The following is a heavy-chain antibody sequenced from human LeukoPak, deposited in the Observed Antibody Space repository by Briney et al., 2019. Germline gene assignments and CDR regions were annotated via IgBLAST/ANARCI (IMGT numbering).Heavy chain of an antibody. CDR1: GFTFSSYS. D-gene: IGHD1-1*01. CDR3: ARDGTTVYYYYYYMDV. V-gene: IGHV3-21*01. J-gene: IGHJ6*03. CDR2: ISSSSSYI. Sequence: GGSLRLSCAASGFTFSSYSMNWVRQAPGKGLEWVSSISSSSSYIYYADSVKGRFTISRDNAKNSLYLQMNSLRAEDTAVYYCARDGTTVYYYYYYMDVWGKGTTVTVSS.